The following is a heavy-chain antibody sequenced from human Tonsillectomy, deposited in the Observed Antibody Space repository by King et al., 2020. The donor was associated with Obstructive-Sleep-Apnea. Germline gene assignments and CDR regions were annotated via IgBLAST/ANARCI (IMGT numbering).Heavy chain of an antibody. Sequence: VQLVESGGVLVQPGGSLRLSCAASGFTFSNYWMSWVRQAPGKGMEWVAMIKQEGRESCYADSVKGRFTISRDNATGSLCLQLNSLRAEDTAGYYWVRDPEVDTTSWKDWGQGTLVTVSS. CDR3: VRDPEVDTTSWKD. D-gene: IGHD2/OR15-2a*01. CDR2: IKQEGRES. J-gene: IGHJ4*02. CDR1: GFTFSNYW. V-gene: IGHV3-7*03.